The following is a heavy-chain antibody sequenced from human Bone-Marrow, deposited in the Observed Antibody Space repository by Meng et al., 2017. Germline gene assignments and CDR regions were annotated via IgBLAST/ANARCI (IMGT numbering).Heavy chain of an antibody. CDR2: ISGDST. J-gene: IGHJ6*02. V-gene: IGHV3-38-3*01. CDR3: ARGVAVARNYYYFYGMDV. CDR1: GFTFSSYS. Sequence: GESLKISCAASGFTFSSYSMNWVRQAPGKGLEWVSSISGDSTYYADSGKGRFTISRDNSKNTLYLQMNSLRPEDTALYYCARGVAVARNYYYFYGMDVWGQGTTVTVSS. D-gene: IGHD6-19*01.